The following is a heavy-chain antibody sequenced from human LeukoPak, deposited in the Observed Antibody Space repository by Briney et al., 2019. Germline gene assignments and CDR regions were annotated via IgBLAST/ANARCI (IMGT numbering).Heavy chain of an antibody. CDR2: IYHSGST. D-gene: IGHD3-16*01. V-gene: IGHV4-38-2*01. CDR1: GYSISSGYY. Sequence: SETLSLTCAVSGYSISSGYYWGWIRQPPGKGLEWIGSIYHSGSTYYNPFLKRRVTISVDTSKNQFSLKLSSVTAADTAVYYCASLNGGFHLPFDYWGQGTLVTVSS. CDR3: ASLNGGFHLPFDY. J-gene: IGHJ4*02.